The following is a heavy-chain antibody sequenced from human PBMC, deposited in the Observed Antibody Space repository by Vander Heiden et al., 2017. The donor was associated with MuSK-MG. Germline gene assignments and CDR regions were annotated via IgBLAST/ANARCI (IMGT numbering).Heavy chain of an antibody. J-gene: IGHJ4*02. CDR1: GDTFTGYY. V-gene: IGHV1-2*02. CDR2: INPNSGGT. CDR3: ARDCGGDCLELDY. Sequence: QVQLVQSGAEAKNPGASVKVSCRASGDTFTGYYMHWVRQAPGQGLEWMGWINPNSGGTNYAQKFQGRVTMTRDTSISTAYMELSRLRSDDTAVYYCARDCGGDCLELDYWGQGTLVTVSS. D-gene: IGHD2-21*01.